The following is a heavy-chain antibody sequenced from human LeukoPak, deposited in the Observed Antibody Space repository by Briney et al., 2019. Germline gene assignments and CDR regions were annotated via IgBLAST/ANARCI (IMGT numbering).Heavy chain of an antibody. CDR2: IDPSDSYT. Sequence: GEPLNISCKASGYSFTSYWISWVRQMPGKGLEWTARIDPSDSYTSYSPSFQGHVTISTDKSINTAYLKWSSLKASDTAIYYCARHFSGAYDFFDPWGQGTLVTVSS. CDR3: ARHFSGAYDFFDP. V-gene: IGHV5-10-1*01. CDR1: GYSFTSYW. J-gene: IGHJ5*02. D-gene: IGHD3-3*01.